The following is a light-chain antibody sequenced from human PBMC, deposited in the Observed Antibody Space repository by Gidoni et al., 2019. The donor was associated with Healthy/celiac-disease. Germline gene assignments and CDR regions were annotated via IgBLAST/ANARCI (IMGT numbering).Light chain of an antibody. V-gene: IGLV1-44*01. Sequence: QSVLTQPPSASGTPGQRVTISCSGSSSNIGSNTVNWYQQRPGTAPKLLIYSNHQRPSGVPDRFSGSKSGTSASLAISGLQSEDEADYYCAAWDDSLNGPVVFGGGTKLTVL. J-gene: IGLJ2*01. CDR2: SNH. CDR3: AAWDDSLNGPVV. CDR1: SSNIGSNT.